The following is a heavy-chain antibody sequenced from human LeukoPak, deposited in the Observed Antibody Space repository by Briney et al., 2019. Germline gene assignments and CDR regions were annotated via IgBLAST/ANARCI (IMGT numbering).Heavy chain of an antibody. CDR1: GYTFTSYA. J-gene: IGHJ4*02. V-gene: IGHV1-3*01. Sequence: ASVKVSCKASGYTFTSYAMHWVRQAPGQRLEWMGWINAGNGNTKYSQKFQGRVTITRDTSASTAYMELSSLRSEDTAVYYCARGALITIFGVVQPEFDYWGQGTLVTVSS. CDR2: INAGNGNT. D-gene: IGHD3-3*01. CDR3: ARGALITIFGVVQPEFDY.